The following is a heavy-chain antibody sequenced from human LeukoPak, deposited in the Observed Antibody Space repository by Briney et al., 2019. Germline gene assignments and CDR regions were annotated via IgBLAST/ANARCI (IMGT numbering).Heavy chain of an antibody. CDR1: GYTFTAYY. V-gene: IGHV1-2*02. D-gene: IGHD6-19*01. J-gene: IGHJ4*02. CDR3: ARARVPIAVAGLYYFDY. CDR2: IKPDSGSS. Sequence: APVTVSCKASGYTFTAYYIHWLRQAPGQGPEWMGWIKPDSGSSHYAQKFQGRVTMTRDTSSNSAYMDLTRLKSDDTAVYYCARARVPIAVAGLYYFDYWGQGALVTVSS.